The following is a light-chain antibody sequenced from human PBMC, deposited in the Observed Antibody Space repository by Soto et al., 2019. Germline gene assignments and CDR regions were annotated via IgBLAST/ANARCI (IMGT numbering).Light chain of an antibody. Sequence: QSVLTQSPSASASLGGSVKLTCTLSSGHSTYAIAWHQQQPGKGPRYLIKLNSDGTHIKADGIPDRFSGSNSGAERYLTIASLQSEDEADYYCQAWGTAIRVFGGGTKLTVL. CDR1: SGHSTYA. V-gene: IGLV4-69*01. CDR3: QAWGTAIRV. CDR2: LNSDGTH. J-gene: IGLJ2*01.